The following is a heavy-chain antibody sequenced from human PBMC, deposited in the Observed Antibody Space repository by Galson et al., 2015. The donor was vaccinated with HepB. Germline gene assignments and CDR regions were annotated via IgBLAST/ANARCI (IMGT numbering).Heavy chain of an antibody. V-gene: IGHV3-48*02. D-gene: IGHD2-21*02. CDR1: GFTFSSYS. CDR2: ISSSSSTI. Sequence: SLRLSCAASGFTFSSYSMNWVRQAPGKGLEWVSYISSSSSTIYYADSVKGRFTISRDNAKNTLYLQTNSLRDEDTAVYYCARDLGAIEGGDCSWGQGTLVTVSS. J-gene: IGHJ5*02. CDR3: ARDLGAIEGGDCS.